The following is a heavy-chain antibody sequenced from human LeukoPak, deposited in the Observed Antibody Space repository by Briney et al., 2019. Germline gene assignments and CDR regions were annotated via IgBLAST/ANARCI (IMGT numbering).Heavy chain of an antibody. V-gene: IGHV3-21*05. J-gene: IGHJ4*02. Sequence: NPGRSLRLSCAASGFTFSSYGMHWVRQAPGKGLEWVSYISSSSSYTNYADSVKGRFTISRDNAKNSLYLQMNSLRAEDTAVYYCARGPEDYGDYDGLIDYWGQGTLVTVSS. D-gene: IGHD4-17*01. CDR3: ARGPEDYGDYDGLIDY. CDR2: ISSSSSYT. CDR1: GFTFSSYG.